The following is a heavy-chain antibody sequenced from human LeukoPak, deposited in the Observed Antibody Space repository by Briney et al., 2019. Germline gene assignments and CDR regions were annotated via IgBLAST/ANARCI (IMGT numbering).Heavy chain of an antibody. J-gene: IGHJ4*02. D-gene: IGHD7-27*01. V-gene: IGHV1-69*04. CDR1: GGTFSSYT. CDR3: VREGVTGGRLRNLDY. Sequence: ASVKVSCKASGGTFSSYTISWVRQAPGQGLEWMGRIIPVLGIANYAQKFQGRVTITADKSTSTAYMELSSLRSEDTAVYYCVREGVTGGRLRNLDYWGQGTLVTVSS. CDR2: IIPVLGIA.